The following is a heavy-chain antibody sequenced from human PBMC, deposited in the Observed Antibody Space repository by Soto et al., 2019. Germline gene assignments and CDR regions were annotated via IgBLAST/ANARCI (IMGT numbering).Heavy chain of an antibody. CDR2: VYNSGST. CDR1: GGSISSNY. J-gene: IGHJ4*02. V-gene: IGHV4-59*01. CDR3: ARYRREAVAGYTLDN. Sequence: KTSETLSLTCTDSGGSISSNYWTWIRQPPGKGLEWIGYVYNSGSTNYNPSLKSRVTISEDTSKSQFSLKVNSMTAADTAVYYCARYRREAVAGYTLDNWGQGILVTVS. D-gene: IGHD6-13*01.